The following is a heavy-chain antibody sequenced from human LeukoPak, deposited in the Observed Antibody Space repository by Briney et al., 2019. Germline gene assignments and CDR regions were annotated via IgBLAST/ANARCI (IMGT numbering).Heavy chain of an antibody. D-gene: IGHD3-16*01. V-gene: IGHV3-11*01. CDR3: ARDPTWGYYFDY. Sequence: GGSQRLSCAASGFTFSDYYMSWIRQAPGKGLEWVSYISSSGSTIYYADSVKGRFTISRDNAKISLYLQMNSLRAEDTAVYYCARDPTWGYYFDYWGQGTLVTVSS. CDR2: ISSSGSTI. CDR1: GFTFSDYY. J-gene: IGHJ4*02.